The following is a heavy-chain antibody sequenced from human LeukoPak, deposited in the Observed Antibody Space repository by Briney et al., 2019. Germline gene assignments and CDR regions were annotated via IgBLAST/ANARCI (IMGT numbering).Heavy chain of an antibody. D-gene: IGHD3-16*01. J-gene: IGHJ5*02. V-gene: IGHV4-59*01. Sequence: SETLSLTCTVSDDSITIYYWSWIRQPPGKVLEWIGYIDHTGITNYNPSLNSRVTISRDTSKNHFSLELSSATAADTAVYYCARKGGDWFDPWGQGTLVTVSS. CDR2: IDHTGIT. CDR1: DDSITIYY. CDR3: ARKGGDWFDP.